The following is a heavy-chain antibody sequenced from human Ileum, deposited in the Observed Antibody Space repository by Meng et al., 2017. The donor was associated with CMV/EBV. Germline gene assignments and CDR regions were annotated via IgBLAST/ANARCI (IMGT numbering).Heavy chain of an antibody. CDR1: GLTFNDDW. D-gene: IGHD2-2*01. CDR3: ARVPMSPAGKGIDY. CDR2: IRNDGGET. V-gene: IGHV3-74*01. Sequence: ASGLTFNDDWIHWVRQVPGKGLVWVSRIRNDGGETNYAESVQGRFAISRDNAKSTVYLQMNSLRAEDSGVYYCARVPMSPAGKGIDYWGQGTLVTVSS. J-gene: IGHJ4*02.